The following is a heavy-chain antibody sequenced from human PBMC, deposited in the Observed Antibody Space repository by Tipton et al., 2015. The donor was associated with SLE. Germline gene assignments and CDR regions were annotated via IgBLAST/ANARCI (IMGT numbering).Heavy chain of an antibody. CDR3: ARVRPPLSIFGVVKGTDYYYMDV. CDR2: IYYSGST. J-gene: IGHJ6*03. CDR1: GGSISSRSYY. D-gene: IGHD3-3*01. Sequence: TLSLTCTVSGGSISSRSYYWGWIRQPPGKGLEWIGSIYYSGSTNYNPSLKSRVTISVDTSKNQFSLKLSSVTAADTAVYYCARVRPPLSIFGVVKGTDYYYMDVWGKGTTVTVSS. V-gene: IGHV4-39*07.